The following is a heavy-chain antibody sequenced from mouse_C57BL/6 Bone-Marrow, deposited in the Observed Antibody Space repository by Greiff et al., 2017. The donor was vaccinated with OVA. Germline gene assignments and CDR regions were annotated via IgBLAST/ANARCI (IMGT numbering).Heavy chain of an antibody. D-gene: IGHD1-2*01. V-gene: IGHV1-76*01. J-gene: IGHJ1*03. CDR1: GYTFTDYY. Sequence: VQLQQSGAELVRPGASVKLSCKASGYTFTDYYINWVKQRPGQGLEWIARIYPGSGNTYYNEKFKGKATLTAEKSSSTAYMQLSSLTSEDSAVYFCARGTTAYWYFDVWGTGTTVTVSS. CDR3: ARGTTAYWYFDV. CDR2: IYPGSGNT.